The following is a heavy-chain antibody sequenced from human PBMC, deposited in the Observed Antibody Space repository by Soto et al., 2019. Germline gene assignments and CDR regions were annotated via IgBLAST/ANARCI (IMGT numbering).Heavy chain of an antibody. D-gene: IGHD3-3*01. Sequence: SVKVSCKASGGTFSSYAISWVRQAPGQGLEWMGGIIPIFGTANYAQKFQGRVTITADKSTSTAYMELSSLRSEDTAVYYCARGNSVFGVVPPYYYYYGMDVWGQGTTVTVSS. CDR3: ARGNSVFGVVPPYYYYYGMDV. CDR2: IIPIFGTA. CDR1: GGTFSSYA. V-gene: IGHV1-69*06. J-gene: IGHJ6*02.